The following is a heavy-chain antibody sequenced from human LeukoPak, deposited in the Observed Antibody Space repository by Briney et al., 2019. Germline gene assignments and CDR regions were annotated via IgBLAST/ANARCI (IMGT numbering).Heavy chain of an antibody. CDR1: GGSINNIY. V-gene: IGHV4-4*07. CDR3: LGDYGPFDI. D-gene: IGHD4-17*01. J-gene: IGHJ3*02. Sequence: SETLSLTCTVSGGSINNIYWSWVRQPAGKGPEWIGRIFTSGSTDYNPSLRSRVTLSADTSRNQFSLKMNSVTAADTAVYYCLGDYGPFDIWGQGTMVTVSS. CDR2: IFTSGST.